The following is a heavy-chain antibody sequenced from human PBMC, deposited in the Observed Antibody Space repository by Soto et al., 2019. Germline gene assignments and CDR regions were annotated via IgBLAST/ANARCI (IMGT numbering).Heavy chain of an antibody. CDR2: ISGSGGST. Sequence: GGSLRLSCAASGFTFSSYAMSWVRQAPGKGLEWVSAISGSGGSTYYADSVKGRFTISRDNSKNTLYLQMNSLRAEDTAVYYCAKDQADCSGGSCYPAPDAFDIWGQGTMVTVSS. J-gene: IGHJ3*02. V-gene: IGHV3-23*01. CDR3: AKDQADCSGGSCYPAPDAFDI. D-gene: IGHD2-15*01. CDR1: GFTFSSYA.